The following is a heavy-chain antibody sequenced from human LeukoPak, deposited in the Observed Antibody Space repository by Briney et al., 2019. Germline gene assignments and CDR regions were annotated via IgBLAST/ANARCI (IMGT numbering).Heavy chain of an antibody. J-gene: IGHJ6*03. CDR2: VNHSGST. V-gene: IGHV4-34*01. Sequence: SETLSLTCAVYGGSFSGYYWSWIRQPPGKGLEWIGEVNHSGSTNYNPSLKSRVTISVDTSKNQFSLKLSSVTAADTAVYYCARGASEYSSSSDPSPFYYYYYMDVWGKGTTVTVSS. CDR1: GGSFSGYY. D-gene: IGHD6-6*01. CDR3: ARGASEYSSSSDPSPFYYYYYMDV.